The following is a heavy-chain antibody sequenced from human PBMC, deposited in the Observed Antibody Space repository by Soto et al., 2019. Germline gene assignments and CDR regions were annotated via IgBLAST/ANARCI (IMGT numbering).Heavy chain of an antibody. J-gene: IGHJ5*01. D-gene: IGHD2-15*01. CDR1: GFRFSTYN. CDR2: ISTTSFTI. Sequence: GGSLRLSCAASGFRFSTYNMDWVRQAPGKGPEWIAHISTTSFTIYYADSVKGRFTISRDNDRNSLYLELNSLRDEDTAVYYCARDRCYDGTCYSASDSWGQGTLVTVSS. CDR3: ARDRCYDGTCYSASDS. V-gene: IGHV3-48*02.